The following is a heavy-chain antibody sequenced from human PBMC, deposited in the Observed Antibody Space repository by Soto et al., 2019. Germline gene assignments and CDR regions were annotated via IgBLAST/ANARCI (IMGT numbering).Heavy chain of an antibody. V-gene: IGHV3-23*01. Sequence: EVQLLESGGGLVQPGGSLRLSCAASGFIFSSYAMSWVRQAPGKGLEWVSGISGSGGSTYYADSVKGRFTISRDNSKNTLYLQMNSLRAEDTAGYYCAKVIAAGGTGYWFDPWGQGTLVTVSS. CDR2: ISGSGGST. CDR1: GFIFSSYA. D-gene: IGHD6-13*01. CDR3: AKVIAAGGTGYWFDP. J-gene: IGHJ5*02.